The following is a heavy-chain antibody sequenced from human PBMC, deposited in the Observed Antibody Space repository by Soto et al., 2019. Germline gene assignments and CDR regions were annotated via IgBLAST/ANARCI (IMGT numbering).Heavy chain of an antibody. V-gene: IGHV3-23*01. CDR2: ISGTASRT. J-gene: IGHJ4*02. CDR1: GFTPTTTP. CDR3: ATSFRYFDN. Sequence: GGSLRLSCAGSGFTPTTTPLSWVRQPPGKGLEWVTTISGTASRTYYVDSVKGRFFISRDNSKNTVTLQMNNLTVDDTAVYYCATSFRYFDNWGQGTRVTVSS. D-gene: IGHD3-9*01.